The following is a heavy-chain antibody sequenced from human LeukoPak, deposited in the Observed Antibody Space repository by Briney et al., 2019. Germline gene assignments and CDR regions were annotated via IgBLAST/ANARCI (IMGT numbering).Heavy chain of an antibody. Sequence: SVKVSCKASGGTFSSYAISWVRQAPGQGLEWMGGIIPIFGTANYAQKFQGRVTITTDESTSTAYMELSSLRSEDTAVYYCARSVRLGTIVGATAYFDYRGQGTLVTVSS. D-gene: IGHD1-26*01. V-gene: IGHV1-69*05. CDR2: IIPIFGTA. CDR1: GGTFSSYA. J-gene: IGHJ4*02. CDR3: ARSVRLGTIVGATAYFDY.